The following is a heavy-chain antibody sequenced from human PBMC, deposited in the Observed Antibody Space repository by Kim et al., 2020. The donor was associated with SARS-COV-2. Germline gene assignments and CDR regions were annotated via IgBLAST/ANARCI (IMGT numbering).Heavy chain of an antibody. D-gene: IGHD2-21*01. CDR3: ARDDWRLGAFDI. V-gene: IGHV3-30*01. Sequence: YYVDSGKGRFTISRDNSKNTLYLQMNSLRAEDTAVYYCARDDWRLGAFDIWGQGTMVTVSS. J-gene: IGHJ3*02.